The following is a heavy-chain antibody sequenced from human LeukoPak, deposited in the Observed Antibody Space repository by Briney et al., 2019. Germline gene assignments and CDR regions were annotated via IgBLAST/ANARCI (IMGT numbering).Heavy chain of an antibody. Sequence: GGSLRLSCAASGFTFSSYGMHWVRQAPGKGLEWVAFIRYDGSNKYYADSVEGRFTISRDNSKNTLYLQMNSLRAEDTAVYYCAKDRGYFDWLLDIDYWGQGTLVTVSS. CDR3: AKDRGYFDWLLDIDY. CDR2: IRYDGSNK. CDR1: GFTFSSYG. J-gene: IGHJ4*02. V-gene: IGHV3-30*02. D-gene: IGHD3-9*01.